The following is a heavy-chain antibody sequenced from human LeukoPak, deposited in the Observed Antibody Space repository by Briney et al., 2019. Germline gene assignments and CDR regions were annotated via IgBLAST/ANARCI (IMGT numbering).Heavy chain of an antibody. V-gene: IGHV4-30-2*01. CDR1: GGSISSGGYY. CDR2: IYHSGST. CDR3: ARDPDPNYYDSSGYDY. J-gene: IGHJ4*02. D-gene: IGHD3-22*01. Sequence: PSQTLSLTCTVSGGSISSGGYYWSWIRQPPGKGLESIGYIYHSGSTYYNPSLKSRVTISVDRSKNQFSLKLSSVTAADTAVYYCARDPDPNYYDSSGYDYWGQGTLVTVSS.